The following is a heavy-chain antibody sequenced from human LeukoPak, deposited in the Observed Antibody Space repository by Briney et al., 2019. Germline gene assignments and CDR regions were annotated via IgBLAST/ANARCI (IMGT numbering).Heavy chain of an antibody. CDR2: IYYSGNT. D-gene: IGHD3-22*01. J-gene: IGHJ2*01. CDR3: ARDRDSSGLRDFDL. V-gene: IGHV4-59*01. Sequence: PSETLSLTCTVSGGSINSYYWSWIRQPPGKGLEWIGYIYYSGNTNYNPSLKSRVSISIDTSKNQLSLQLSSVTAADTAVYYCARDRDSSGLRDFDLWGRGTLVTVSA. CDR1: GGSINSYY.